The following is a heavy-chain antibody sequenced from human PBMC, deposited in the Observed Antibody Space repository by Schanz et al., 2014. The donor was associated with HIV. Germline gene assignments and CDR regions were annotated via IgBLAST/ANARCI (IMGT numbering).Heavy chain of an antibody. J-gene: IGHJ6*02. Sequence: QVQLVQSGAEVKKPGSSVKVSCRTSGYTFTGYYLHWIRQAPGQGLEWMGWFNPNSGGRIYPQKFEGRVTMTRDTSISTAYMELSSLRYDDTAVYYCAREPSFSGMDVWGQGTTVTVSS. D-gene: IGHD6-6*01. CDR2: FNPNSGGR. V-gene: IGHV1-2*02. CDR1: GYTFTGYY. CDR3: AREPSFSGMDV.